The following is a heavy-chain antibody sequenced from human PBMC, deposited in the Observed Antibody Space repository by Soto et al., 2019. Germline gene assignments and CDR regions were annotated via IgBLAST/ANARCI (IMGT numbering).Heavy chain of an antibody. CDR2: INPYNANT. D-gene: IGHD2-15*01. CDR1: GYTLTDHG. V-gene: IGHV1-18*04. J-gene: IGHJ5*02. CDR3: ARDWTSPSCVSSSCPRGGWFDP. Sequence: QVQLVQSGPEVKKPGASVKVSCKASGYTLTDHGISWVRQAPEQGLEWMGWINPYNANTRYGEKVQGRVTMTTDTSSTVYMELTGLTSDDTAVYYCARDWTSPSCVSSSCPRGGWFDPWGQGTLVTVSS.